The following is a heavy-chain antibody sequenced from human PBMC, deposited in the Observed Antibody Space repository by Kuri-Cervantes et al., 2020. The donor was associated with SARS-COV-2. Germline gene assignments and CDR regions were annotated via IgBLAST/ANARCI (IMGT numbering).Heavy chain of an antibody. CDR1: GFTFSKYA. V-gene: IGHV3-30*03. J-gene: IGHJ4*02. Sequence: LSLTCAASGFTFSKYAVHWLRQAPGKGLEWVAIISFDGIDKYYGDSVKGRFTISRDNAKNTLYLQMNSLRAEDTAVYYCARAGITGTTFYFDYWGQGTLVTVSS. CDR2: ISFDGIDK. D-gene: IGHD1-7*01. CDR3: ARAGITGTTFYFDY.